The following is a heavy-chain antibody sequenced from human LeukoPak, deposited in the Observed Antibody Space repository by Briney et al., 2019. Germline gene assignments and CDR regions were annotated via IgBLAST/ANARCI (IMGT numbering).Heavy chain of an antibody. CDR2: VGGSGGNI. J-gene: IGHJ4*02. D-gene: IGHD6-19*01. CDR1: GFTFSNYA. Sequence: GGSLRLSCAASGFTFSNYAMNWVRQAPGKGLEWVSSVGGSGGNIYYADSVKGRFTISRDNSKNALYLQMNSLRAEDTAVYYCAKCGAPRSIAVAGKYYFDFWGQGTLVTVSS. CDR3: AKCGAPRSIAVAGKYYFDF. V-gene: IGHV3-23*01.